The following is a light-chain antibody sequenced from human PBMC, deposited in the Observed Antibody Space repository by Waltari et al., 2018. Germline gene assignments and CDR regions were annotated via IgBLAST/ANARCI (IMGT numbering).Light chain of an antibody. V-gene: IGLV4-69*01. CDR3: RTGGFGIWV. Sequence: QLMLTQSPSASASLGASVRLTCTLSSGHSSYAVAWHQQQPEKGPRNLMKVNSDGSHIKGDGIPVRFSGSSSGAGRYLTSASRQSKDETDYYSRTGGFGIWVFGGGTKLTVL. J-gene: IGLJ3*02. CDR1: SGHSSYA. CDR2: VNSDGSH.